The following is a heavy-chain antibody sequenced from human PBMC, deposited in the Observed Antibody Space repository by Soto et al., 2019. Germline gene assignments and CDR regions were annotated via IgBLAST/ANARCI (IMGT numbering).Heavy chain of an antibody. V-gene: IGHV4-39*01. CDR2: IYYSGST. CDR1: GGSISNSSYY. Sequence: QLQLQESGPGLVKPSETLSLTCTVSGGSISNSSYYWGWIRQPPGKGLEWIGSIYYSGSTYYNPSIKSRVTISVDTSKNQFSLKLSSVTAADTAVYYCASGSLTTVTTRWFDPWGQGTLVTVSS. D-gene: IGHD4-17*01. CDR3: ASGSLTTVTTRWFDP. J-gene: IGHJ5*02.